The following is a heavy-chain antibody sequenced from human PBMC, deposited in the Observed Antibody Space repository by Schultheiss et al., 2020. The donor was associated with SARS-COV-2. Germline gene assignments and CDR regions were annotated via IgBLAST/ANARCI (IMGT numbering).Heavy chain of an antibody. D-gene: IGHD3-22*01. V-gene: IGHV4-4*08. CDR3: ARDSYYYDSSGYREYYFDY. CDR1: GGSISSYY. CDR2: IYTSGST. Sequence: SQTLSLTCTVSGGSISSYYWSWIRQPPGKGLEWIGSIYTSGSTNYNPSLKSRVTISVDTSKNQFSLKLSSVTAADTAVYYCARDSYYYDSSGYREYYFDYWGQGTLVTVSS. J-gene: IGHJ4*02.